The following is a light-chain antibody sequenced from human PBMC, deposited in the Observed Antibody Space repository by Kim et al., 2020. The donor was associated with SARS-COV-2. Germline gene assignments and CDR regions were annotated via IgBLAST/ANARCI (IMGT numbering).Light chain of an antibody. J-gene: IGKJ4*01. Sequence: LHPAERASPSLGATDRIGIYLCCYHHKRRQPPRLLIFNACKRSTGTPARCSGSVSETDFSLTISPLEPEDFAVYYCQQRGNWPLTFGGGTKVDIK. CDR1: DRIGIY. CDR2: NAC. CDR3: QQRGNWPLT. V-gene: IGKV3-11*01.